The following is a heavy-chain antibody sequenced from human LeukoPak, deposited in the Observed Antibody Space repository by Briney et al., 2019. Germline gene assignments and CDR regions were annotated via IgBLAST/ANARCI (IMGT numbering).Heavy chain of an antibody. CDR1: GFTFSSYA. D-gene: IGHD2-2*01. CDR2: ISYDGSNK. CDR3: AREVMYCSSTSCYLDY. Sequence: GRSLRLHCAASGFTFSSYAMHWVRQAPGKGLEWVAVISYDGSNKYYADSVKGRFTISRDNSKNTLYLQMNSLRAEDTAVYYCAREVMYCSSTSCYLDYWGQGTLVTVSS. V-gene: IGHV3-30*04. J-gene: IGHJ4*02.